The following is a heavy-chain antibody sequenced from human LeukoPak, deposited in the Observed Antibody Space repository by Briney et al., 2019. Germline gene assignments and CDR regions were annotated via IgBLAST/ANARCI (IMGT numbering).Heavy chain of an antibody. J-gene: IGHJ4*02. CDR1: GFTFSSYS. Sequence: NPGGSLRLSCAASGFTFSSYSMNWVRQAPGKGLEWVSSISSSSSYIYYADSVKGRFTISRDNAKNSLYLQVNSLRAEDTAVYYCAREYSYGYSVVDYWGQGTLVTVSS. D-gene: IGHD5-18*01. CDR3: AREYSYGYSVVDY. V-gene: IGHV3-21*01. CDR2: ISSSSSYI.